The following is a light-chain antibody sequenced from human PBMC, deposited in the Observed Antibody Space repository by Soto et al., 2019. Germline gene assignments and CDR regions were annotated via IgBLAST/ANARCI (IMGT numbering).Light chain of an antibody. CDR1: QGISSS. CDR2: AAS. CDR3: QQLNSFPRT. V-gene: IGKV1-9*01. Sequence: DIPLTQSPSFLSASVGDRVTITCRASQGISSSLAWYQQKPGKAPKLLIYAASTLQSGVPSRFSGSGSGTEFTLTISSLQPEDFATYYCQQLNSFPRTFGQGTKLEIK. J-gene: IGKJ2*01.